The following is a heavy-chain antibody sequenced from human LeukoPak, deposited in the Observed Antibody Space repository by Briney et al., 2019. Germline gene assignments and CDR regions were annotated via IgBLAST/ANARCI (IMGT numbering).Heavy chain of an antibody. J-gene: IGHJ5*02. CDR1: GGTFSSYA. V-gene: IGHV1-69*05. CDR2: IIPIFGTA. D-gene: IGHD2-2*02. Sequence: SVKVSCKASGGTFSSYAISWVRQAPGQGLEWMGGIIPIFGTANYAQKFQGRVTITTEESTSTAYMELSSLRSEDTAVYYCARGGCSSTSCYTEPLSWFDPWGQGTLVTVSS. CDR3: ARGGCSSTSCYTEPLSWFDP.